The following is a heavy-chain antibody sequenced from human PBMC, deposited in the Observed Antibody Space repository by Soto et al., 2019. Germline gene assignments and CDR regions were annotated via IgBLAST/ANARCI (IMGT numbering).Heavy chain of an antibody. Sequence: TSETLSLTCAVSGDSITNNNWWTLVRQPPGKGLEWIGEVYQSGRSNSNPSLKSRVTMSVDTSKNQFSLKLDSVTAADTAVYYCAHTIGSGSYIPYWGQGTLVTVSS. J-gene: IGHJ4*02. CDR1: GDSITNNNW. D-gene: IGHD3-10*01. CDR3: AHTIGSGSYIPY. CDR2: VYQSGRS. V-gene: IGHV4-4*02.